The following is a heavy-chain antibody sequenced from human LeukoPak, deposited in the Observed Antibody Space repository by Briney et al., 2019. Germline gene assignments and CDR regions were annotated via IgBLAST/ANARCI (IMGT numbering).Heavy chain of an antibody. V-gene: IGHV3-66*04. J-gene: IGHJ3*02. CDR1: GFIVSSNY. CDR3: ARQVGNAFDI. Sequence: GGSLRLSCAASGFIVSSNYMTWVRQAPGKGLEWVSLIYSAGDTFYTDSVKGRFNISRDNSKNTLYLQMNSLRAEDTAVYYCARQVGNAFDIWGQGTMVTVSS. CDR2: IYSAGDT. D-gene: IGHD2-2*01.